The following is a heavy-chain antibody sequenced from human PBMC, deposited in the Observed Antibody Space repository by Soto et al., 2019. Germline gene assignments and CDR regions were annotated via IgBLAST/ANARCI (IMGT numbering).Heavy chain of an antibody. CDR2: TYYRSQWYN. CDR1: GDSVSTNSAT. D-gene: IGHD2-15*01. V-gene: IGHV6-1*01. J-gene: IGHJ1*01. CDR3: AREYCSGGSCSSAEYFQH. Sequence: SQTLSLTCAISGDSVSTNSATWDWIRQSPSRGLEWLGRTYYRSQWYNDYAVSVKGRIIINPDTSKNQFSLQLSSVTPEDTAVYYCAREYCSGGSCSSAEYFQHWGQGTLVTVSS.